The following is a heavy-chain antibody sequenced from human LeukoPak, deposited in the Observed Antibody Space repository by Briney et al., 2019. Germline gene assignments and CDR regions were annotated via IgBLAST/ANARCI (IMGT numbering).Heavy chain of an antibody. CDR1: GFTFSSYS. J-gene: IGHJ4*02. CDR3: ARGPHALLLLWFGSFDY. CDR2: ISSSSSYI. Sequence: PGGSLRLSCAASGFTFSSYSMNWVRQAPGKGLEWVSSISSSSSYIYYVDSVKGRFTISRDKAKNSLYLQMNSLRAEDTAVYYCARGPHALLLLWFGSFDYWGQGTLVTVSS. V-gene: IGHV3-21*01. D-gene: IGHD3-10*01.